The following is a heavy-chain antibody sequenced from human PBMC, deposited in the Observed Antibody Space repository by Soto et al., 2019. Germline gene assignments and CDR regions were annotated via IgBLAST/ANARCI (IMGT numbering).Heavy chain of an antibody. V-gene: IGHV5-51*01. CDR2: VYPADSET. Sequence: GESLKISCKGSGYSFPNYWIGWLRQMPGKGLEWMGMVYPADSETRYSPSFEGQVTFSADRSTNAAYVQWSRLKASDTAMFYCARFLPYESPHGYILAYWGKGTLVTVSS. CDR3: ARFLPYESPHGYILAY. CDR1: GYSFPNYW. J-gene: IGHJ4*02. D-gene: IGHD3-22*01.